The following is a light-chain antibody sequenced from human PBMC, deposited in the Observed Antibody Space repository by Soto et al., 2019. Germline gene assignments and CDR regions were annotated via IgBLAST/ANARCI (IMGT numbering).Light chain of an antibody. CDR1: QSVSTY. J-gene: IGKJ5*01. Sequence: EIVLTQSPATLSLSPGERATLSCRTSQSVSTYLAWYQQKPGQAPRLLIYDASHRATDIPARFSGSGSGTDFTLTISSLEPEDFAIYYCQQRSDRPPITFGQGKRLEIK. CDR3: QQRSDRPPIT. V-gene: IGKV3-11*01. CDR2: DAS.